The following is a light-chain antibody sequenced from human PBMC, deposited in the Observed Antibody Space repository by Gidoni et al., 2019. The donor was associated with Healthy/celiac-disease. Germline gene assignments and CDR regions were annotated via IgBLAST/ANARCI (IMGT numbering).Light chain of an antibody. CDR2: AAS. Sequence: DIQMTQSPSSLSASVGDRVTITCRASQSISSYLNWYKQKPGKAPKLLIYAASSLQSGVPSRFSCSGSGTDFTLTISSLQPEDFATYYCQQSYSTPTFXXXTKLEIK. CDR3: QQSYSTPT. J-gene: IGKJ2*01. V-gene: IGKV1-39*01. CDR1: QSISSY.